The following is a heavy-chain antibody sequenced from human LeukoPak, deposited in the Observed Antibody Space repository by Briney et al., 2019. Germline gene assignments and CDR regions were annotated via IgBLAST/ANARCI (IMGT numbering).Heavy chain of an antibody. V-gene: IGHV3-33*01. Sequence: GGSLRLSCAASGFTFSSYGMHWVRQAPGKGLEWVAVIWYDGSNKYYADSVKGRFTISRDNSKNTLYLQMNSLRAEDTAAYYCARDYCGTTSGCYYYYGMDVWGQGTTVTVSS. D-gene: IGHD1-1*01. J-gene: IGHJ6*02. CDR3: ARDYCGTTSGCYYYYGMDV. CDR1: GFTFSSYG. CDR2: IWYDGSNK.